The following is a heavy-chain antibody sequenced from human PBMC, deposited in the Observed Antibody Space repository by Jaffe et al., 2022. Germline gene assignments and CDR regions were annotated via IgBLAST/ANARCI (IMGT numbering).Heavy chain of an antibody. D-gene: IGHD3-16*01. CDR3: ARDGPAKGGAFDI. V-gene: IGHV4-61*02. CDR2: IYTSGST. CDR1: GGSISSGSYY. Sequence: QVQLQESGPGLVKPSQTLSLTCTVSGGSISSGSYYWSWIRQPAGKGLEWIGRIYTSGSTNYNPSLKSRVTISVDTSKNQFSLKLSSVTAADTAVYYCARDGPAKGGAFDIWGQGTMVTVSS. J-gene: IGHJ3*02.